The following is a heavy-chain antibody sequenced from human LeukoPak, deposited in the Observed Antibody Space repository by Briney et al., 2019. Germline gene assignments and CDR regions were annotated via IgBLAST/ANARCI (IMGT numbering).Heavy chain of an antibody. V-gene: IGHV4-59*08. D-gene: IGHD6-25*01. CDR2: IYNSGST. Sequence: PSETLSLTCTVSGGSISSYYWSWIRQPPGQGLECIGYIYNSGSTNYNPSLKSRASISVDTSKNQFSLKLSSVTAADTAVYYCARSAIDAFDIWGQGTMVTVSS. J-gene: IGHJ3*02. CDR1: GGSISSYY. CDR3: ARSAIDAFDI.